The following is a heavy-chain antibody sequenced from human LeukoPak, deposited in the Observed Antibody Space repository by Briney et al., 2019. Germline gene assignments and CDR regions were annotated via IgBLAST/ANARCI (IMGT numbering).Heavy chain of an antibody. CDR1: GFTFSSCG. J-gene: IGHJ4*02. V-gene: IGHV3-30*18. Sequence: GGSLRLSCAASGFTFSSCGMHWVRQAPGKGLEWVAVISYDGGNKYYADSVKGRFTISRDNSKNTLYLQMNSLRAEDTAVYYCAKDQYFDYWGQGTLVTVSS. CDR2: ISYDGGNK. CDR3: AKDQYFDY.